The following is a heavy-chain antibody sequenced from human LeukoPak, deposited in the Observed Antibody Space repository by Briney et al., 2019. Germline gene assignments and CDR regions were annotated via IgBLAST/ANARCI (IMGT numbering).Heavy chain of an antibody. CDR1: GLTFSSYS. D-gene: IGHD4-17*01. CDR3: ARAPTTVTTRGDYYYYYYMDV. Sequence: PGGSLRLSCAASGLTFSSYSMNWVRQAPGKGLEWVSSISSSSSYIYYADSVKGRFTISRDNAKNSLYLQMNSLRAEDTAVYYCARAPTTVTTRGDYYYYYYMDVWGKGTTVTVSS. CDR2: ISSSSSYI. V-gene: IGHV3-21*01. J-gene: IGHJ6*03.